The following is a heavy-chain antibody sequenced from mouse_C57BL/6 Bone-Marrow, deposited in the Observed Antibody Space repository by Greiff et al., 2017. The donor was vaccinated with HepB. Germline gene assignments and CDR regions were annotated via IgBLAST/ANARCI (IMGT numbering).Heavy chain of an antibody. Sequence: QVQLQQPGAELVKPGASVKLSCKASGYTFTSYWMHWVKQRPGQGLEWIGMIHPNSGSTNYNEKLKSKATLTVDKSSSTAYMQLSSLTSEDSAVYYCAISYYSKFAYWGQGTLVTVSA. CDR3: AISYYSKFAY. J-gene: IGHJ3*01. CDR1: GYTFTSYW. V-gene: IGHV1-64*01. CDR2: IHPNSGST. D-gene: IGHD2-5*01.